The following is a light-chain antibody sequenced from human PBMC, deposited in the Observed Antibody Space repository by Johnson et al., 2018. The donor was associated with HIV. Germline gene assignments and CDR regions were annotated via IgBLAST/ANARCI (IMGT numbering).Light chain of an antibody. Sequence: QSVLTQPPSVSAAPGQKVTISCSGSSSNIGNNYVSWYQQLPGTAPKLLIYDNNKRPSGIPDRFSGSKSGTSATLGITGLQTGDEADYYCGTWDSILSAVFVTGTKVTVL. CDR3: GTWDSILSAV. CDR2: DNN. J-gene: IGLJ1*01. V-gene: IGLV1-51*01. CDR1: SSNIGNNY.